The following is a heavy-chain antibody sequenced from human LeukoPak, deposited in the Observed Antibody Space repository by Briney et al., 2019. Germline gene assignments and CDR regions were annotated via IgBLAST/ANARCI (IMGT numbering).Heavy chain of an antibody. CDR3: ARAESGGQNYDFWSGQDYYYYGMDV. Sequence: SVKVSCKASGGTFSSYAISWVQQAPGQGLEWMGGIIPIFGTANYAQKFQGRVTITADESTSTAYMELSSLRSEDTAVYYCARAESGGQNYDFWSGQDYYYYGMDVWGQGTTVTVSS. J-gene: IGHJ6*02. V-gene: IGHV1-69*13. CDR2: IIPIFGTA. CDR1: GGTFSSYA. D-gene: IGHD3-3*01.